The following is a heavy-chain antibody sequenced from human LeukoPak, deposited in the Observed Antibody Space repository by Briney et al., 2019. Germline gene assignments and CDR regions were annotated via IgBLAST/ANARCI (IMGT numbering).Heavy chain of an antibody. CDR1: GFTFDDYA. V-gene: IGHV3-9*01. Sequence: PGGSLRLSCAASGFTFDDYAMHWVRQAPGKGLEWVSGISWNSGSIGYADSVEGRFTISRDNAKNSLYLQMNSLRGEDTALYYCAKDIAGYSYGFAPIEYRGQGTLVTVSS. D-gene: IGHD5-18*01. CDR3: AKDIAGYSYGFAPIEY. J-gene: IGHJ4*02. CDR2: ISWNSGSI.